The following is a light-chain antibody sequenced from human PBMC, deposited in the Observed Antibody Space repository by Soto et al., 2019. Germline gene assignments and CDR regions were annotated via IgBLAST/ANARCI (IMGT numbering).Light chain of an antibody. V-gene: IGLV2-23*01. CDR3: CSYAGSRTFV. Sequence: QSVLTQPASVSGSPEQSITISCTGTSSDVGAYNLVSWYQQHPGKAPKLIIYEGSKRPSGISHRFSGSKSDNTASLTISGLRAEDEAHYHCCSYAGSRTFVFGGGNKVTVL. J-gene: IGLJ3*02. CDR1: SSDVGAYNL. CDR2: EGS.